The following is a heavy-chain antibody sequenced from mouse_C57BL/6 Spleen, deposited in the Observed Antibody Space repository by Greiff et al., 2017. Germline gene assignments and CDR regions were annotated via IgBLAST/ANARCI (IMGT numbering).Heavy chain of an antibody. Sequence: QVQLQQSGPGLVQPSQSLSITCTVSGFSLTSYGVHWVRQSPGKGLEWLGVIWSGGSTDYNAAFISRLSISKDNSKSQVFFKMNSLQADDTAVYYCAAGGIYYDYFYAMDYWGQGTSVTVSS. V-gene: IGHV2-2*01. CDR1: GFSLTSYG. CDR3: AAGGIYYDYFYAMDY. CDR2: IWSGGST. D-gene: IGHD2-4*01. J-gene: IGHJ4*01.